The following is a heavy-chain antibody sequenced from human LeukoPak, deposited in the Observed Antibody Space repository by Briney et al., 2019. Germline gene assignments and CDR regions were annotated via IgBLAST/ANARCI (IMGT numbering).Heavy chain of an antibody. Sequence: GASVKVSCTASGYTFTGYYMHWVRQAPGQGLEWMGGIIPIFGTANYAQKFQGRVTITADESTSTVYMELSSLRSEDTAVYYCARGPSITMVRGGQWYYYMDVWGKGTTVTISS. J-gene: IGHJ6*03. V-gene: IGHV1-69*13. CDR2: IIPIFGTA. CDR3: ARGPSITMVRGGQWYYYMDV. D-gene: IGHD3-10*01. CDR1: GYTFTGYY.